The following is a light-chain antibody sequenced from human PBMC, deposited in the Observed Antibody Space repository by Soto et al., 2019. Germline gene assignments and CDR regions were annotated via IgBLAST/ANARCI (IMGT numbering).Light chain of an antibody. V-gene: IGLV2-14*01. Sequence: QSALTQPASVSGSPGQSITISCTGTSSDVGGYNHVSWYQQHPGKAPILIIYEVSNRPSGVSNRFSGSKSGNTASLTISGLQAEDEADYYCTSYTSTNTPLFGTGTKLTVL. CDR1: SSDVGGYNH. J-gene: IGLJ1*01. CDR2: EVS. CDR3: TSYTSTNTPL.